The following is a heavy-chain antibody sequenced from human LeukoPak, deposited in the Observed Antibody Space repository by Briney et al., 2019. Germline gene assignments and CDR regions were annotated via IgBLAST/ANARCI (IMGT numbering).Heavy chain of an antibody. CDR1: GGSISSGDYY. J-gene: IGHJ4*02. CDR2: IYYSGST. D-gene: IGHD5-18*01. V-gene: IGHV4-30-4*01. Sequence: SETLSLTCTVSGGSISSGDYYWSWIRQPPGKGLEWIGYIYYSGSTYYNPSLKSRVTISVDTSKNQFSLKLSSVTAADTAVYYCARAPGWLQPNFDYWGQGTLVTVSS. CDR3: ARAPGWLQPNFDY.